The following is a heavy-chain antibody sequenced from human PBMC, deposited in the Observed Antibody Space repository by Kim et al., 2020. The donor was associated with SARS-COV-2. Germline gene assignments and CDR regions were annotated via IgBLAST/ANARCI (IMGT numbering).Heavy chain of an antibody. Sequence: SETLSLTCTVSGDSISYYHWSWIRQPPGKGLEWIAYMYNTGGTNYNPSLKSRVTVSVDTSKNQFSLKLSSLTAAATAVYYCVGDNGVSAWFDSWGQGILV. D-gene: IGHD3-10*01. J-gene: IGHJ5*01. CDR1: GDSISYYH. V-gene: IGHV4-59*13. CDR3: VGDNGVSAWFDS. CDR2: MYNTGGT.